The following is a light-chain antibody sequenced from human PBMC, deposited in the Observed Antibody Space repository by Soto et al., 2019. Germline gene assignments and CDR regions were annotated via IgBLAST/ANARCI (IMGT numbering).Light chain of an antibody. CDR3: QQYGSSPPYT. CDR1: QSVSRSY. J-gene: IGKJ2*01. Sequence: EIVLTQSPGTLSLSPGDRATLSCRASQSVSRSYLAWYHHKPGQAPRLLIYGASSRATGIPERFSGSGSGTDFTLTISRLEPEDFAVYYCQQYGSSPPYTFGQGTKLEIK. V-gene: IGKV3-20*01. CDR2: GAS.